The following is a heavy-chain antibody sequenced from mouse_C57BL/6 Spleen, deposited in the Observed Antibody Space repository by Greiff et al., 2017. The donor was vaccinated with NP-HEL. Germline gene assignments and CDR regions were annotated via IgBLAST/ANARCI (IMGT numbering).Heavy chain of an antibody. CDR3: AREDYGSSYDFDV. J-gene: IGHJ1*03. CDR2: IHPNSGST. CDR1: GYTFTSYW. V-gene: IGHV1-64*01. D-gene: IGHD1-1*01. Sequence: VQLQQPGAELVKPGASVKLSCTASGYTFTSYWMHWVQQRPGQGLEWIGMIHPNSGSTNYNEKFKSKATLTVDKSSSTAYMQLSSLTSADSAVYYCAREDYGSSYDFDVWGTGTTVTVSS.